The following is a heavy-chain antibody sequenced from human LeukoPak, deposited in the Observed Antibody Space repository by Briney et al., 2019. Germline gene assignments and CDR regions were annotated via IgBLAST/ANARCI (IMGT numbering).Heavy chain of an antibody. V-gene: IGHV4-38-2*02. D-gene: IGHD3-16*01. CDR1: GYSISRGNH. CDR2: IYHSGST. CDR3: ARGPLIGPIDY. J-gene: IGHJ4*02. Sequence: SETLSLTCTVSGYSISRGNHWGWIRQPPGKGLEWIGSIYHSGSTYYNPSLKSRVTISVDTSKNQFSLKLTSVTAADTAVYYCARGPLIGPIDYWGQGTLVTVSS.